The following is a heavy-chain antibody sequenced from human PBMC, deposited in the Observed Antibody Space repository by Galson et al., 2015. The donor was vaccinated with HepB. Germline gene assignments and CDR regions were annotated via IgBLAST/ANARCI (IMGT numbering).Heavy chain of an antibody. CDR2: IWYDGSNK. Sequence: SLRLSCAASGFTFSSYGMHWVRQAPGKGLEWVAVIWYDGSNKYYADSVKGRFTISRDNSKNTLYLQMNSLRAEDTAVYYCARDGPEVRGVSKINYYYYGVDVWGQGTTVTVSS. J-gene: IGHJ6*02. CDR1: GFTFSSYG. CDR3: ARDGPEVRGVSKINYYYYGVDV. D-gene: IGHD3-10*01. V-gene: IGHV3-33*01.